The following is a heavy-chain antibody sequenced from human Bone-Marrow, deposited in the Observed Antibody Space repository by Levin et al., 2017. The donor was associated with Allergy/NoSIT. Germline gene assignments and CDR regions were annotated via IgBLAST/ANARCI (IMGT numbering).Heavy chain of an antibody. CDR1: GFTFSNFA. Sequence: PGGSLRLSCAASGFTFSNFALSWVRQTPGKGLEWVSSSSRGGQTTYYEDSLKGRFTIARNTSQSTLYLHMSSLRPEDTGVYYCANGGVYSIFSSWGQGTRVTVSA. D-gene: IGHD3-3*02. CDR2: SSRGGQTT. CDR3: ANGGVYSIFSS. J-gene: IGHJ5*02. V-gene: IGHV3-23*01.